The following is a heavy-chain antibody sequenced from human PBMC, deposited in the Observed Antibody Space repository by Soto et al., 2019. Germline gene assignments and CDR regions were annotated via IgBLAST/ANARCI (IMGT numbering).Heavy chain of an antibody. D-gene: IGHD4-17*01. J-gene: IGHJ6*02. CDR2: MSSDGSNK. V-gene: IGHV3-30*19. CDR1: GFTFSTYG. CDR3: ARDFYGNYRTVYGMDV. Sequence: GGSLRLSCAASGFTFSTYGMHWVRQAPGKGLEWVAIMSSDGSNKYYADSVKGRFTISRDNSKNTLYLQMNSLRAEDTAVYYCARDFYGNYRTVYGMDVWGQGTTVTVSS.